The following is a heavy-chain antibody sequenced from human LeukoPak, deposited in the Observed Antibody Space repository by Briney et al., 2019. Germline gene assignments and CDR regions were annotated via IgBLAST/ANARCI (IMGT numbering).Heavy chain of an antibody. V-gene: IGHV1-2*02. CDR1: GYTFTGYY. Sequence: ASVKLCCKASGYTFTGYYMHWVRQAPGQGLEWMGWTNPNSGGTNYAQKFQGRVTMTRDTSISTAYMELSRLRSDDTAVYYCARVPAADFDYWGQGTLVTVSS. CDR2: TNPNSGGT. D-gene: IGHD2-2*01. CDR3: ARVPAADFDY. J-gene: IGHJ4*02.